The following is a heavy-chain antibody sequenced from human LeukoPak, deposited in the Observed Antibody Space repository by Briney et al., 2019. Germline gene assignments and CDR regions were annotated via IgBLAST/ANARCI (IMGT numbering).Heavy chain of an antibody. V-gene: IGHV3-48*01. CDR3: ARASSSGYCSSTSCFYFDY. Sequence: GGSLRLSCAASGFTFSSYSMNWVRQAPGKGLEWVSYISSSSSTIYYADSVKGRFTISRDNAKNSLYLQMNSLRAEDTAVYYCARASSSGYCSSTSCFYFDYWGQGTLVTVSS. D-gene: IGHD2-2*01. CDR1: GFTFSSYS. CDR2: ISSSSSTI. J-gene: IGHJ4*02.